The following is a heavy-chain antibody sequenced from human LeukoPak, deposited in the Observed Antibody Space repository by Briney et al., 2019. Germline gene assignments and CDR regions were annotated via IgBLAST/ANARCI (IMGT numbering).Heavy chain of an antibody. CDR2: ISSSSSYI. Sequence: GGSLRLSCAASGFTFSSYSMNWVRQAPGKGLEWVSSISSSSSYIYYVDSVKGRFTISRDNAKNSLYLQMNSLRAEDTAVYYCARDRITIFGVVSLGAFDIWGQGTMVTVSS. CDR3: ARDRITIFGVVSLGAFDI. J-gene: IGHJ3*02. V-gene: IGHV3-21*01. D-gene: IGHD3-3*01. CDR1: GFTFSSYS.